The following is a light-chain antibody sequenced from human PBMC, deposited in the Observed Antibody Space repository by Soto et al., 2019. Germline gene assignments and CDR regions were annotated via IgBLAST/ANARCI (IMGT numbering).Light chain of an antibody. J-gene: IGLJ2*01. Sequence: QSALTQPPSASGSPGQSVSISCTGISSDVGGYNYVSWYQQHPGKAPKLVIYEVTTRPSGVPDRFSGSKSGNTASLTVSGPQAEDEADYYCSSYAGSNNLVFGGGTKLTVL. CDR3: SSYAGSNNLV. V-gene: IGLV2-8*01. CDR1: SSDVGGYNY. CDR2: EVT.